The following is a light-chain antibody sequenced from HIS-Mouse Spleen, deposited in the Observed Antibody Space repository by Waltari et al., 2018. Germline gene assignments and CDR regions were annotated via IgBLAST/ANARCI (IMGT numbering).Light chain of an antibody. CDR1: SSDVGGYNY. V-gene: IGLV2-8*01. CDR3: SSYAGSNNLV. CDR2: EVS. J-gene: IGLJ3*02. Sequence: QSALTQPPSASGSPGQSVTISCTGTSSDVGGYNYVSWYQQHPGKAPKLMIYEVSTRPSGVHDRFSGSKSGNPASLTVSGLQAEDEADYYCSSYAGSNNLVFGGGTKLTVL.